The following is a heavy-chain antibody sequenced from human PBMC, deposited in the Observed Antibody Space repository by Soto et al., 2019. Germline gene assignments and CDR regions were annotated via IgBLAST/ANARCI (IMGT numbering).Heavy chain of an antibody. J-gene: IGHJ4*02. CDR3: ARVSMVREFDY. CDR2: INAGNGNT. Sequence: ASVKVSCKASGYTFTSYAMHWVRQAPGQRLEWTGWINAGNGNTKYSQKFQGRVTITRDTSASTAYMELSSLRSEDTAVYYCARVSMVREFDYWGQGTLVTVSS. CDR1: GYTFTSYA. D-gene: IGHD3-10*01. V-gene: IGHV1-3*01.